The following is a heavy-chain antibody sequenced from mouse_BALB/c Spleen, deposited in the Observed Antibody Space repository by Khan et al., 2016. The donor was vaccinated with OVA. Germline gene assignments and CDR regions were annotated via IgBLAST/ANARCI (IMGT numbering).Heavy chain of an antibody. J-gene: IGHJ3*01. CDR3: TRREDGYYGIAY. D-gene: IGHD2-3*01. Sequence: QVQLKQSGPGLVQPSQSLSITCTVSGFSLSSYGVQWVRQSPGQGLEWLGVIWSGGTTDYSAAFISRLSISKDNSKSQVFFKLNSLQADDTAIYYCTRREDGYYGIAYWGQGTLVTVSA. CDR2: IWSGGTT. V-gene: IGHV2-2*01. CDR1: GFSLSSYG.